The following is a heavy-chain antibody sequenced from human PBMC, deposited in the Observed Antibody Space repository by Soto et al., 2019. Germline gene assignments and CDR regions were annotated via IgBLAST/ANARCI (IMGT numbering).Heavy chain of an antibody. V-gene: IGHV4-39*01. CDR3: ARDFFDSSDYTTNSFGP. J-gene: IGHJ5*02. CDR2: IYHTGNA. D-gene: IGHD3-22*01. CDR1: GDSISNSRFY. Sequence: PSETLSLTCSVSGDSISNSRFYWAWIRQPPGEGLEWIGSIYHTGNAYYNPSLKSRVTISVDTSKNQFSLKLTSVTAADAALYYCARDFFDSSDYTTNSFGPWGQGTLIT.